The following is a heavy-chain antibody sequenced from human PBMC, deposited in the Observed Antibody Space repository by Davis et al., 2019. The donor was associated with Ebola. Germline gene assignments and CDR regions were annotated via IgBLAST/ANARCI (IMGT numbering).Heavy chain of an antibody. CDR2: TYYNSKWYN. V-gene: IGHV6-1*01. J-gene: IGHJ4*02. D-gene: IGHD5-12*01. CDR3: ARGWLRSKFDY. CDR1: GDSISSNIPA. Sequence: HSQTLSLTCAISGDSISSNIPAWNWIRQSPSRGLEWLGRTYYNSKWYNDYAASVKSRITINLDTSKNQLSLQLNSVTPEDTAVYYCARGWLRSKFDYWGRGTLVTVSS.